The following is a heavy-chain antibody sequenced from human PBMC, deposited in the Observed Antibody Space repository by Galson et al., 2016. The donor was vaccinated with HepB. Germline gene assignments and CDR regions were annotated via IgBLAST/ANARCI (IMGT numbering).Heavy chain of an antibody. CDR2: IYSGGSI. CDR1: GFLINSNY. J-gene: IGHJ2*01. D-gene: IGHD3-22*01. Sequence: SLRLSCAASGFLINSNYMSWVRQAPGKGLEWVSIIYSGGSIQYADSVKGRFTVSRDTSKNNVYLQMNSLRADDTAVYYCAKDGGTWGYYYGDWNLDLWGRGTLVTVSS. V-gene: IGHV3-53*01. CDR3: AKDGGTWGYYYGDWNLDL.